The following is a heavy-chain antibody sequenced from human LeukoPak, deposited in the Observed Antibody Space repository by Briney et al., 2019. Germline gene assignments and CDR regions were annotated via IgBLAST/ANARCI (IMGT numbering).Heavy chain of an antibody. D-gene: IGHD3-22*01. V-gene: IGHV1-18*01. J-gene: IGHJ3*02. Sequence: ASVKVSCKASGYTFTNYGISWVRQAPGQGLEWMGWISTYNGNTKYEQNLQGRVTMTTDTSTTIAYMELRSLRSDDTAVYYCARDGHRRYYYGSTGREDVFDIWGQGTMVTVSS. CDR3: ARDGHRRYYYGSTGREDVFDI. CDR1: GYTFTNYG. CDR2: ISTYNGNT.